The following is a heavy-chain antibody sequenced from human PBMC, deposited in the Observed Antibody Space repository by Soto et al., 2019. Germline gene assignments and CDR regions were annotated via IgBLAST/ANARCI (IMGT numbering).Heavy chain of an antibody. D-gene: IGHD6-6*01. CDR3: ARAEYSSSFVSRYYGMDV. Sequence: ASVKVSCKASGYTFTSYDINWVRQATGQGLEWMGWMNPNSGNTGYAQKFQGRVTMTRNTSISTAYMELSSLKSEDTAVYYCARAEYSSSFVSRYYGMDVWGQGTTVTVSS. J-gene: IGHJ6*02. CDR1: GYTFTSYD. CDR2: MNPNSGNT. V-gene: IGHV1-8*01.